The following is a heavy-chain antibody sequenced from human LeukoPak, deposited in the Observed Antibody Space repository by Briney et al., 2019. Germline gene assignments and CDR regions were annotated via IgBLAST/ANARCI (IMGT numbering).Heavy chain of an antibody. Sequence: PGGSLRLSCAASGFTFSVYAMHWVRQAPGKGLEWVAIISYDGSNKYYADSVKGRFTISRDNSKNTVYLQMNSLRAEDTAVYYCARHLSGITGYTYGRGVDYWGQGTLLTVSS. CDR3: ARHLSGITGYTYGRGVDY. CDR2: ISYDGSNK. J-gene: IGHJ4*02. D-gene: IGHD5-18*01. CDR1: GFTFSVYA. V-gene: IGHV3-30*04.